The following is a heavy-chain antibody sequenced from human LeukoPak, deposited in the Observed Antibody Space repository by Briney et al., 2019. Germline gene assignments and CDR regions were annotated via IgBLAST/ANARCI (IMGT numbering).Heavy chain of an antibody. CDR3: AQLRYYYFDY. V-gene: IGHV4-39*01. CDR1: SGSITSYY. Sequence: PSETLSLTCSVSSGSITSYYWGWIRQPPGKGLEWIGSLYYSGSTYYNPSLKSRVTISVDTSKNQFSLKLSSVTAADTSLYYCAQLRYYYFDYWGQGTLVTVSS. J-gene: IGHJ4*02. CDR2: LYYSGST. D-gene: IGHD5-18*01.